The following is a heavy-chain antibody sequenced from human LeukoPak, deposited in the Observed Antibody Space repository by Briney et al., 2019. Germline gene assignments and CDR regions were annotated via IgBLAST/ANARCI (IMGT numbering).Heavy chain of an antibody. J-gene: IGHJ4*02. D-gene: IGHD3-10*01. V-gene: IGHV1-8*01. CDR2: MNPNSGNT. CDR3: ARKRDLRGDFGY. Sequence: ASVKVSCKASGYTFTSYDINWVRQATGQGLEWMGWMNPNSGNTGYAQKFQGRVTMTRNTSISTAYMELSSLRSEDTAVYYCARKRDLRGDFGYWGQGTLVTVS. CDR1: GYTFTSYD.